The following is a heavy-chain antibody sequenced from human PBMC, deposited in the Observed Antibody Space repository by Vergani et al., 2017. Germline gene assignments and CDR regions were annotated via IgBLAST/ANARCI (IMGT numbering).Heavy chain of an antibody. CDR2: IYCDDDK. CDR1: GFPLSTSGVG. J-gene: IGHJ4*02. V-gene: IGHV2-5*02. Sequence: QITLKESGPTLVKPTQTLTLTCTFSGFPLSTSGVGVGWIRQPPGKALEWLALIYCDDDKRDSPSLKRRLTITKDTSKNQVVLTMTNMDPVDTATYYCAHFHPDPYYYDRSGYYVFDYWGQGTLVTVSS. D-gene: IGHD3-22*01. CDR3: AHFHPDPYYYDRSGYYVFDY.